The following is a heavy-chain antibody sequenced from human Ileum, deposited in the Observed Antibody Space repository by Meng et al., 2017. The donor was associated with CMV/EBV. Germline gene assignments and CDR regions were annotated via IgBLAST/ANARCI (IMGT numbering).Heavy chain of an antibody. J-gene: IGHJ1*01. D-gene: IGHD1-1*01. CDR2: LGNTGGNA. Sequence: GESLRLSCVTSGFTFSSYAMNWVRQAPGKGLEWISALGNTGGNAYYADSVKGRFTISRDNSKNTLYLHMNSLRAEDTAVYFCAKDGIPYRYFQHWGQGTLVTVSS. CDR1: GFTFSSYA. V-gene: IGHV3-23*01. CDR3: AKDGIPYRYFQH.